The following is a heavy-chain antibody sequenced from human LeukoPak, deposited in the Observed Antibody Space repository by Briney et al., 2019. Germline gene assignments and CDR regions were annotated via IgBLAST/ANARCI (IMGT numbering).Heavy chain of an antibody. V-gene: IGHV3-21*01. Sequence: GGSLRLSCAASGFTFSSHSMNWVRQAPGKGLEWVSSISSSSSYIYYADSVKGRFTISRDNAKNSLYLQMNSLRAEDTAVYYCAKDYGNYDFWSGYDYWGQGTLVTVSS. J-gene: IGHJ4*02. CDR3: AKDYGNYDFWSGYDY. D-gene: IGHD3-3*01. CDR1: GFTFSSHS. CDR2: ISSSSSYI.